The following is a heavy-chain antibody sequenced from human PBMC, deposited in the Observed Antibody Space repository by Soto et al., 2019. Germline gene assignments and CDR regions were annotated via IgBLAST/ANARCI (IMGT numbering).Heavy chain of an antibody. V-gene: IGHV4-59*01. CDR3: AGAGKDFWSGYRAIDH. J-gene: IGHJ4*02. D-gene: IGHD3-3*01. CDR1: GGSISRYY. Sequence: PSETLSLTCTVSGGSISRYYWSWIRQPPGKGLEWIGYVYYSGSTNYNPSLKSRGTISVDTSKNQFSLKLSAVTAADTAVYYCAGAGKDFWSGYRAIDHWGQGILVTVSS. CDR2: VYYSGST.